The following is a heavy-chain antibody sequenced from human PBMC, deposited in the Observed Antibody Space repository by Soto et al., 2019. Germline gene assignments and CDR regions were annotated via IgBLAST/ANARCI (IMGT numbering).Heavy chain of an antibody. CDR2: IYYSGST. D-gene: IGHD2-15*01. V-gene: IGHV4-31*03. Sequence: PSETLSLTCTVSGGSISSGGYYWSWIRQHPGKGLEWIGYIYYSGSTYYNPSLKSRVTISVDTSKNQFSLKLSSVTAADTAVYYCARDGYCSGGSCYGGFDYWGQGTLVTVSS. J-gene: IGHJ4*02. CDR1: GGSISSGGYY. CDR3: ARDGYCSGGSCYGGFDY.